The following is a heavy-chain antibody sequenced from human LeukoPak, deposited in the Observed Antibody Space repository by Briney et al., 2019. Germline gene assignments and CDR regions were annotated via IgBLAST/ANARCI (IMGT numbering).Heavy chain of an antibody. D-gene: IGHD2-15*01. V-gene: IGHV4-39*01. CDR2: IYYSGST. J-gene: IGHJ4*02. Sequence: PSETLSLTCTVSGGSISSYYWGWIRQPPGKWREWIGSIYYSGSTYYNPSLKSRVTISVDTSKNQFSLKLSSVTAADTAVYYCASEKDCSGGSCPFDYWGQGTLVTVSS. CDR3: ASEKDCSGGSCPFDY. CDR1: GGSISSYY.